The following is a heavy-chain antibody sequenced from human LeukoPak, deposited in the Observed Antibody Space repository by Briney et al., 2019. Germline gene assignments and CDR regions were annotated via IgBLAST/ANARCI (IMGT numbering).Heavy chain of an antibody. D-gene: IGHD5-24*01. Sequence: PGGSLRLSCAASGFTFSSSHMNWVRQAPGKGLEWIAYIDGSSSPIHYADSVKGRFTISRDNARNSVYLQMNSLRDEDTAVYYCGRDPGAVRDGYPIDYWGQGTLVTVSS. CDR3: GRDPGAVRDGYPIDY. V-gene: IGHV3-48*02. CDR2: IDGSSSPI. CDR1: GFTFSSSH. J-gene: IGHJ4*02.